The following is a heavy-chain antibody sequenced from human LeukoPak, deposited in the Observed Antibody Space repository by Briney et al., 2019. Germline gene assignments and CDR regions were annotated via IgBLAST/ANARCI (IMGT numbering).Heavy chain of an antibody. Sequence: SETLSLTCSVSSGSLSSSSYYWGWIRQPPGKGLEWIGSFYYTGITYYNPSLKSRVTISVDASENQFSLKLSSVTAADTALYYCARHLGSSWNDAFDIWGQGTMVTVSS. D-gene: IGHD6-13*01. CDR3: ARHLGSSWNDAFDI. CDR2: FYYTGIT. J-gene: IGHJ3*02. V-gene: IGHV4-39*01. CDR1: SGSLSSSSYY.